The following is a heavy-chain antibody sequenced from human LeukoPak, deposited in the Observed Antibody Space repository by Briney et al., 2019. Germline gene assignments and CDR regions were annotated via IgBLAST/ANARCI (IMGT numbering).Heavy chain of an antibody. D-gene: IGHD2-15*01. J-gene: IGHJ5*02. CDR1: GDSIGSGYY. CDR2: VYHTGGT. CDR3: ARNVVVVVAGIPQSNWFDP. V-gene: IGHV4-38-2*01. Sequence: PSETLSLTCAVSGDSIGSGYYWGWIRQPPGKGLEFIGTVYHTGGTFYNPSLKSRVTISVDTSKNEFSLKVTSVTAADTAVYYCARNVVVVVAGIPQSNWFDPWGQGTVVTVSS.